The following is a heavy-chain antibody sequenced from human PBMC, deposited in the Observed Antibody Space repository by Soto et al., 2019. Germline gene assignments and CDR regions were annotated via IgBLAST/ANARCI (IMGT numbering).Heavy chain of an antibody. V-gene: IGHV1-24*01. Sequence: GASVKVSWKVSGYTLTELSMHWVRQAPGKGLEWMGGFDPEDGETIYAQKFQGRVTMTEDTSTDTAYMELSSLRSEDTAVYYCGTTPAGLDYYGSGNWFDPWGQGTLVTVSS. CDR2: FDPEDGET. CDR1: GYTLTELS. J-gene: IGHJ5*02. CDR3: GTTPAGLDYYGSGNWFDP. D-gene: IGHD3-10*01.